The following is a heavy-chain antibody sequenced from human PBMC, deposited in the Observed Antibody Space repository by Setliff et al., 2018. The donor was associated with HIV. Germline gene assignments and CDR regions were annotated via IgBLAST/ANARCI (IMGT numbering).Heavy chain of an antibody. CDR1: GFTFSTYT. J-gene: IGHJ4*02. Sequence: SGGSLRLSCAASGFTFSTYTMNWVRQAPGRGLEWVSSISGNSNYIYYADSVKGRFTISRDNAKNSLYLQMNSLRAEDTAVYYCARDTNSYGPSDNWGQGTLVTVSS. CDR2: ISGNSNYI. CDR3: ARDTNSYGPSDN. D-gene: IGHD5-18*01. V-gene: IGHV3-21*01.